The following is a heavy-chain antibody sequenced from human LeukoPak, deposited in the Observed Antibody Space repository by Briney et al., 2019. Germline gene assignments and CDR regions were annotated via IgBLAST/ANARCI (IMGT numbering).Heavy chain of an antibody. D-gene: IGHD3-3*01. CDR3: ARGTPPDFGVVIGR. CDR2: IRYDGSNK. J-gene: IGHJ4*02. CDR1: GFTFSSYG. Sequence: PGGSLRLSCAASGFTFSSYGMHWVRQAPGKGLEWVAFIRYDGSNKYYADSVKGRFTISRDNSKNTLYLQMNSLRAEDTAVYYCARGTPPDFGVVIGRWGQGTLVTVSS. V-gene: IGHV3-30*02.